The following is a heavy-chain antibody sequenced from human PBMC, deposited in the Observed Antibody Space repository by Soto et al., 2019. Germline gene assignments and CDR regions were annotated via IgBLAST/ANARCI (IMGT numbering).Heavy chain of an antibody. CDR3: ARRHYYDTSGYPFDY. CDR2: IYPGDSDT. J-gene: IGHJ4*02. V-gene: IGHV5-51*01. CDR1: GYVFTSYW. D-gene: IGHD3-22*01. Sequence: GESLKISCNGSGYVFTSYWIGWVRQMPGKGLEWMGIIYPGDSDTRYSPSFQGQVTISADKSISTAYLQWSSLKASDTAMYYCARRHYYDTSGYPFDYWGQGTLVTVSS.